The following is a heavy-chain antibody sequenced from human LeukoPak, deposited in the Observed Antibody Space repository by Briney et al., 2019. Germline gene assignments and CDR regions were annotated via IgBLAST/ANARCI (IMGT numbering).Heavy chain of an antibody. Sequence: GGSLRLSCAASGFTFDDYGMSWVRQAPGKGLEWVSGINWNGGSTGYADSVKGRFTISRGNAKNSLYLQMNSLRAEDTALYYCARDPSPIGSSWGTYDYWGQGTLVTVSS. J-gene: IGHJ4*02. V-gene: IGHV3-20*04. CDR1: GFTFDDYG. CDR3: ARDPSPIGSSWGTYDY. D-gene: IGHD6-13*01. CDR2: INWNGGST.